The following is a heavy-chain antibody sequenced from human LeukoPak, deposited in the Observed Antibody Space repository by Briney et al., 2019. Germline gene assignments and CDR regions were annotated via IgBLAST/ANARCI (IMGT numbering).Heavy chain of an antibody. V-gene: IGHV7-4-1*02. Sequence: ASVKVSCKASGYTFTSYTINWVRQAPGQRLEWMGWINTNTGNPTYAQGFTGRFVFSLDTSVSTAYLQISSLKAEDTAVYYCARDHEYSYGERYYYGMDVWGQGTTVTVSS. CDR3: ARDHEYSYGERYYYGMDV. CDR2: INTNTGNP. D-gene: IGHD5-18*01. CDR1: GYTFTSYT. J-gene: IGHJ6*02.